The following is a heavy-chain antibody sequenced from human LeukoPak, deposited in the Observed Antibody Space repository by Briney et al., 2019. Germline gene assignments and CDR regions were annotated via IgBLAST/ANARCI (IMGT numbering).Heavy chain of an antibody. J-gene: IGHJ3*02. CDR3: TTDPQLLRYFDWSSNAFDI. CDR1: GFTFSNAW. D-gene: IGHD3-9*01. Sequence: GGSLRLSCAASGFTFSNAWMSWVRQAPGKGLEWVGRIKSKTDGGTTDYAAPVKGRFTISRDDSKNTLYLQMNSLKTEDTAVYYCTTDPQLLRYFDWSSNAFDIWGQGTMVTVSS. CDR2: IKSKTDGGTT. V-gene: IGHV3-15*01.